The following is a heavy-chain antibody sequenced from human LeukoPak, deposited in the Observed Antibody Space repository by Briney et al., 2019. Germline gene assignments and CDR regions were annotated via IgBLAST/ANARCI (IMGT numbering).Heavy chain of an antibody. D-gene: IGHD2/OR15-2a*01. J-gene: IGHJ4*02. V-gene: IGHV3-23*01. CDR1: GFKFSTYA. Sequence: GGSLRLSCAASGFKFSTYAMSWVRQVPGEGLEWVAAISDTGVSTYYADSVKGRFTISRDNSKNTLYLQMNSLRVEDTAVYYCAKDRSDSTRWYAGSHWGQGTLVTVSS. CDR3: AKDRSDSTRWYAGSH. CDR2: ISDTGVST.